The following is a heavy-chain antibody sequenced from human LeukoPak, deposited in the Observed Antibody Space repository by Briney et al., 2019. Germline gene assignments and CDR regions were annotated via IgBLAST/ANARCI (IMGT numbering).Heavy chain of an antibody. Sequence: GGSLRLSCAASGFTFSSYWMSWVRQAPGKGLEWVANIKKDGSEKYYVDSVKGRFTISRDNAKTSLHLQMNSLRAEDTAVYYCARHLSGVTGYTYGRGIDYWGQGTLVTVSS. J-gene: IGHJ4*02. CDR1: GFTFSSYW. CDR2: IKKDGSEK. CDR3: ARHLSGVTGYTYGRGIDY. V-gene: IGHV3-7*01. D-gene: IGHD5-18*01.